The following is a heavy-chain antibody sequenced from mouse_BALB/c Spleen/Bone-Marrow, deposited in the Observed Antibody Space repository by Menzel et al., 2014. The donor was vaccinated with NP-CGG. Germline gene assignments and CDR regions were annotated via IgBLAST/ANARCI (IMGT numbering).Heavy chain of an antibody. CDR2: INPSNDGT. Sequence: QVQLQQSGAELVKPGASVKLSCRASGYTFTNYYMYWVKQRPGQGLEWIGEINPSNDGTNFNEKFKSKATLTVDKSSSTAYMQLSSLTSEDSAVYYCTRLPHWGQGTSVTVSS. V-gene: IGHV1S81*02. D-gene: IGHD5-1*01. CDR1: GYTFTNYY. J-gene: IGHJ4*01. CDR3: TRLPH.